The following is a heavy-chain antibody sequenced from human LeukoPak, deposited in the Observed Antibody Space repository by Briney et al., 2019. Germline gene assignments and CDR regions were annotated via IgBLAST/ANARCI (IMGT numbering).Heavy chain of an antibody. V-gene: IGHV4-30-2*01. CDR2: IYHSGST. CDR3: ARENAGGAFDI. J-gene: IGHJ3*02. Sequence: SETLSLTCAVSGGSISSGGYSWSWIRQPPGKGLEWIGYIYHSGSTYYNPSLKSRVTISVDTSKNQFSLKLSSVTAADTAVYYCARENAGGAFDIWGQGTMVTASS. CDR1: GGSISSGGYS. D-gene: IGHD1-1*01.